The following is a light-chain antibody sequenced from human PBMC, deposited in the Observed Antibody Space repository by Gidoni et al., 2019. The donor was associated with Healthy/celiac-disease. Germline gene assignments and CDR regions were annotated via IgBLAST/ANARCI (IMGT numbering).Light chain of an antibody. CDR3: QSYDSSLSVVV. J-gene: IGLJ2*01. V-gene: IGLV1-40*01. CDR2: GNN. CDR1: SSNIGAGYD. Sequence: QSVLTQPPSVSGAPGQRGTISCTGSSSNIGAGYDVHWYQQLPGTAPNLLIYGNNNRPSGVPDRFSGSKSGTSASLAITGLQAEDEADYYCQSYDSSLSVVVFGGGTKLTVL.